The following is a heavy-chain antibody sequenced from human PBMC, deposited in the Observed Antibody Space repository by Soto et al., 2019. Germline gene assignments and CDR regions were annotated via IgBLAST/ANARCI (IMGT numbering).Heavy chain of an antibody. Sequence: LRLSFVASVFTVSNNYMSWVRQAPGKGLEWVSVSYSGGSTDYADSVKGRFTISRDNSKNTLYLQMNSLRADDTAVYYCARARDGYNFLYEPTWGQGTLVTVSS. J-gene: IGHJ4*02. CDR3: ARARDGYNFLYEPT. CDR1: VFTVSNNY. V-gene: IGHV3-53*01. D-gene: IGHD5-12*01. CDR2: SYSGGST.